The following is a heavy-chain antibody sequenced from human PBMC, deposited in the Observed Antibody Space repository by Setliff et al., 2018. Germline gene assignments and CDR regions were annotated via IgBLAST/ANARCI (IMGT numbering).Heavy chain of an antibody. J-gene: IGHJ4*02. V-gene: IGHV1-18*01. CDR2: INNYNFNT. Sequence: ASVKVSCKSSGFTFTDYGITWVRQVPGQGLEWMGWINNYNFNTQYAQKFQGRVTVTTDTSTTTAYMELRSLRADDTAVYYCAKINFYVSSGYYYAPELWGQGTTVTVSS. CDR1: GFTFTDYG. CDR3: AKINFYVSSGYYYAPEL. D-gene: IGHD3-22*01.